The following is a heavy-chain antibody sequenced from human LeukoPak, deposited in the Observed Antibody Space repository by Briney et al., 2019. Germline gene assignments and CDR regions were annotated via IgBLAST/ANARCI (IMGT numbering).Heavy chain of an antibody. V-gene: IGHV4-61*01. CDR3: ARVVSGWYYYYMDV. CDR1: GGSISSSSYY. Sequence: SETLSLTCTVSGGSISSSSYYWSWLRQPPGTGLEGIGYIYYSGSTNYNPSLKSRVTISVDTSKNQFSLKLSSVTAADTAVYYCARVVSGWYYYYMDVWGKGTTVTISS. D-gene: IGHD6-19*01. CDR2: IYYSGST. J-gene: IGHJ6*03.